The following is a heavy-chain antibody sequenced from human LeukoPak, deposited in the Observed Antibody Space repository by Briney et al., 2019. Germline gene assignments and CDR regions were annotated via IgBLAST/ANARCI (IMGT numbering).Heavy chain of an antibody. V-gene: IGHV3-30-3*01. CDR2: ISYDGSNK. J-gene: IGHJ4*02. CDR3: ARERDLYYFDY. Sequence: HGGSLRLSCAASGFTFSSYAMHWVRQAPGKGLEWVAVISYDGSNKYYADSVKGRFTISRDNSKNTLYLQMNSLRAEDTAVYYCARERDLYYFDYWGQGTLVTVSS. CDR1: GFTFSSYA. D-gene: IGHD3/OR15-3a*01.